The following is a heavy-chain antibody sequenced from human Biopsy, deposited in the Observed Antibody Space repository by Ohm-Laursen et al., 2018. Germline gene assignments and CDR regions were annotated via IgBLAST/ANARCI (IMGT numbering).Heavy chain of an antibody. D-gene: IGHD1-1*01. CDR3: ARNVRLEMTDHSGVTTYSRYFAMDA. J-gene: IGHJ6*02. CDR2: ISPSSTTI. Sequence: LRLSCAASGFTFTDYDISWVRHVPGQGLEWLALISPSSTTIYYADSVRGRFFISRDDAKNSVSLEMSSLRADDTALHFCARNVRLEMTDHSGVTTYSRYFAMDAWGRGTTVTVSS. CDR1: GFTFTDYD. V-gene: IGHV3-11*01.